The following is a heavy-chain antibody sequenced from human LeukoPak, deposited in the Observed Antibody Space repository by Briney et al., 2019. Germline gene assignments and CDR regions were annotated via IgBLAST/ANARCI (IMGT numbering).Heavy chain of an antibody. D-gene: IGHD3-16*01. J-gene: IGHJ6*03. Sequence: GGSLRLSCAASGFTFSSYSMNWVRQAPGKGLEWVSSISSSSSYIYYADSVKGRFTISRDNSKNTLYLQMNSLRADDTAVYHCAKKAGAFGYYYMDVWGKGTTVTISS. CDR2: ISSSSSYI. V-gene: IGHV3-21*04. CDR1: GFTFSSYS. CDR3: AKKAGAFGYYYMDV.